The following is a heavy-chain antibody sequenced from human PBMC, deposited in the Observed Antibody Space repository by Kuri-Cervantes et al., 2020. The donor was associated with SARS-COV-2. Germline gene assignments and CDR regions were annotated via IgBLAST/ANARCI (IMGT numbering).Heavy chain of an antibody. D-gene: IGHD1-1*01. V-gene: IGHV3-21*01. Sequence: GESLKISCAASGFTFSSYSMNWVRQAPGKGLEWVSSISSSSSYIYYADSAKGRFTISRDNAKNSLYLQMNSLRAEDTAVYYCVRDGDHWNFDYWGQGTLVTVSS. CDR1: GFTFSSYS. CDR3: VRDGDHWNFDY. CDR2: ISSSSSYI. J-gene: IGHJ4*02.